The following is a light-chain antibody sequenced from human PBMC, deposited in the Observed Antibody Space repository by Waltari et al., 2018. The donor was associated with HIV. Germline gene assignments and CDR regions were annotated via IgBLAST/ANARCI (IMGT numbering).Light chain of an antibody. V-gene: IGKV3-20*01. CDR1: QSISSNY. CDR2: GAS. CDR3: QQYGSSPVT. J-gene: IGKJ2*01. Sequence: EIVLTQSPGTLSLSPGERATLSCRASQSISSNYLAWYQQKPGQAPRLLIYGASTRATGIPDSFSGSASGTDFNLTISRLEPEDFAVYYCQQYGSSPVTFGQGTKLEIK.